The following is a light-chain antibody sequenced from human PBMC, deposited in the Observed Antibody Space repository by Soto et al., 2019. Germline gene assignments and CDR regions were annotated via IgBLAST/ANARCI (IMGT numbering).Light chain of an antibody. Sequence: DIQMTQSPSSVSASVGERVTITCRASQGLNSWLAWYQQKPGKAPKLLIYGASNLQSGVPPRFSGSASGTDFTLTISSLQSEDSATYFCQQAYTFPWTFGQGTKVDIK. V-gene: IGKV1-12*01. J-gene: IGKJ1*01. CDR3: QQAYTFPWT. CDR1: QGLNSW. CDR2: GAS.